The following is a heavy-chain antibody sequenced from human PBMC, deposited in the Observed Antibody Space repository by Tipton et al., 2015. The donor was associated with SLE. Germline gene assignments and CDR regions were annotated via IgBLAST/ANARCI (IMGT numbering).Heavy chain of an antibody. J-gene: IGHJ5*02. CDR1: GGSISSSSYY. V-gene: IGHV4-39*07. CDR3: ARDQASNFAVVPIVNNWFDP. Sequence: TLSLTCTVSGGSISSSSYYWGWIRQPPGKGLEWIGSIYYSGSTYYNPSLKSRVTISVDTSKNQFSLKLSSVTAADTAIYYCARDQASNFAVVPIVNNWFDPWGQGTLITVSS. D-gene: IGHD3-3*01. CDR2: IYYSGST.